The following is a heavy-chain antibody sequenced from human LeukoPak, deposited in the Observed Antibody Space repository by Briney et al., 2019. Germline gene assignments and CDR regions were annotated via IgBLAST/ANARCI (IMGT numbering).Heavy chain of an antibody. CDR2: INGGGSSA. CDR1: AFTFSTFW. V-gene: IGHV3-74*01. Sequence: GGSLRLSCAASAFTFSTFWMHWVRQAPGKGLVWVSRINGGGSSADYADSVKGRFTISRDNAKSTLYLQMNSLRAEDAAVYYCARGNYYNMDVWGQGTTVTVSS. J-gene: IGHJ6*02. CDR3: ARGNYYNMDV.